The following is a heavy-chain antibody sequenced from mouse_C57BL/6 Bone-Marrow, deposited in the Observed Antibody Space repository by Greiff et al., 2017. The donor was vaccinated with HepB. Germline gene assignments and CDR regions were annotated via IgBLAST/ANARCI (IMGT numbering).Heavy chain of an antibody. CDR2: ISSGGSYT. Sequence: EVKLMESGGDLVKPGGSLKLSCAASGFTFSSYGMSWVRQTPDKRLEWVATISSGGSYTSYPGSVKGRFTISRDNAKNTLYLQMSSLKSEDTAMYYCARQGYYGPDYWGQGTTLTVSS. V-gene: IGHV5-6*01. CDR3: ARQGYYGPDY. CDR1: GFTFSSYG. J-gene: IGHJ2*01. D-gene: IGHD1-1*01.